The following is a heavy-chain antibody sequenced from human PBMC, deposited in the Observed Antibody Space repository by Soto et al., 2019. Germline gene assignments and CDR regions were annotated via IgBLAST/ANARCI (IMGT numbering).Heavy chain of an antibody. V-gene: IGHV4-59*01. D-gene: IGHD6-19*01. J-gene: IGHJ4*02. CDR2: IYYSGST. CDR1: GGSISSYY. Sequence: PSETLSLTCTVSGGSISSYYWSWIRQPPGKGLEWIGYIYYSGSTNYNPSLKSRVTISVDTSKNQFSLKLSSVTAADTAVYYCARVNIAVAGLFDYWGQGPLVTVSS. CDR3: ARVNIAVAGLFDY.